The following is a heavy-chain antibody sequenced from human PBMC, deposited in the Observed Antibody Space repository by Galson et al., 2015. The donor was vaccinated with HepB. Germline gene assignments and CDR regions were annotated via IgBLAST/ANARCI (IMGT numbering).Heavy chain of an antibody. D-gene: IGHD3-22*01. CDR3: ARAQHYYDSTGYENVDY. J-gene: IGHJ4*02. V-gene: IGHV1-18*01. Sequence: SVTVSCKASGSTFSSYGLNWVRQAPGQGLEWMGWISAYNGNTNYAQKLQGRVTMTTDTSTSTAYMELRSLRSDDTAVYYCARAQHYYDSTGYENVDYWGQGTLVAVSS. CDR1: GSTFSSYG. CDR2: ISAYNGNT.